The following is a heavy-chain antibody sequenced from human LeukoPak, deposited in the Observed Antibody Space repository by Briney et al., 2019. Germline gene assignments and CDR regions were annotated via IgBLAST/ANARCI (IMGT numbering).Heavy chain of an antibody. CDR1: SYSISSGFF. V-gene: IGHV4-38-2*01. D-gene: IGHD1-1*01. CDR3: AGRTTPPYYFEN. CDR2: IYQSGST. Sequence: SETLSLTCVVSSYSISSGFFWGWIRPPPGKGLEWIGTIYQSGSTYYNPSLKSRVTISLDTSKKQLSLNLTSVTAADTAVYYCAGRTTPPYYFENWGQGNLVTVSS. J-gene: IGHJ4*02.